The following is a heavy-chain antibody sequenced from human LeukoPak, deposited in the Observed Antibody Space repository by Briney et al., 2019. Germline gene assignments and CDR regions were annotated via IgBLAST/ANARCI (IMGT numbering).Heavy chain of an antibody. D-gene: IGHD3-10*01. CDR1: GLTFSDCY. Sequence: PGGSLRLSCAASGLTFSDCYMSWIRQAPGKGLEWVSYISNSGDSISYAASVKGRFTISRDNAKNSLYLQMNSLRADDTAVYYCARARGLGPGGWFDPWGQGTLVTVSS. J-gene: IGHJ5*02. CDR3: ARARGLGPGGWFDP. V-gene: IGHV3-11*01. CDR2: ISNSGDSI.